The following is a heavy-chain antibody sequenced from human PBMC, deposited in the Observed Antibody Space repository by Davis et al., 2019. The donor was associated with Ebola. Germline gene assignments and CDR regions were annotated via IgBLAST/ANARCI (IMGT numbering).Heavy chain of an antibody. D-gene: IGHD5-18*01. V-gene: IGHV3-48*04. Sequence: GGSLRLSCAASGFTFSSYSMNWVRQAPGKGLEWVSYISSSGSTIYYADSVKGRFTISRDNAKNSLYLQMNSLRAEDTAVYYCARGKASGYRPLGPYWGQGTLVTVSS. J-gene: IGHJ4*02. CDR2: ISSSGSTI. CDR3: ARGKASGYRPLGPY. CDR1: GFTFSSYS.